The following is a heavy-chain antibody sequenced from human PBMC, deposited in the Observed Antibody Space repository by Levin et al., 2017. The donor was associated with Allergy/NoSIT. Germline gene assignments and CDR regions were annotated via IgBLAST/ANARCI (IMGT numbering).Heavy chain of an antibody. CDR2: ISGSGGST. CDR1: GFTFSSYA. CDR3: AKCTDYDFWSGYYQYNWFDP. D-gene: IGHD3-3*01. Sequence: GGSLRLSCAASGFTFSSYAMSWVRQAPGKGLEWVSAISGSGGSTYYADSVKGRFTISRDNSKNTLYLQMNSLRAEDTAVYYCAKCTDYDFWSGYYQYNWFDPWGQGTLVTVSS. V-gene: IGHV3-23*01. J-gene: IGHJ5*02.